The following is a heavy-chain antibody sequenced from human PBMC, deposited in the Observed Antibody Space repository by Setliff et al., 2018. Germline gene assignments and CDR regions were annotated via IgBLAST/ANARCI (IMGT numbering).Heavy chain of an antibody. J-gene: IGHJ6*02. V-gene: IGHV3-7*01. CDR1: GFTFSRYW. CDR2: IKQDGSEK. D-gene: IGHD3-10*01. Sequence: PGGSLRLSCAASGFTFSRYWMSWVRQAPGKGLEWVANIKQDGSEKYYVDPVKGRFTISRDNAKNSLYLQMNSLRAEDTAVYYCARDHVYGSQYYYYYYGRDVWGQGTTVTVSS. CDR3: ARDHVYGSQYYYYYYGRDV.